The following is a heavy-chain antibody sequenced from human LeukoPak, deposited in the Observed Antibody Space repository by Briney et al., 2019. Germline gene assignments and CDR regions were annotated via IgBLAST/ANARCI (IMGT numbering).Heavy chain of an antibody. V-gene: IGHV1-69*05. CDR1: GGTFSSYA. D-gene: IGHD3-22*01. Sequence: SVKVSCKASGGTFSSYAISWVRQAPGQGLEWMGGIIPIFGTANYAQKFQGRVTITTDESTSTAYMELSSLRSEDTAVYYCARGPRVHYYDSSGYYYFDYWGQGILVTVSS. CDR3: ARGPRVHYYDSSGYYYFDY. CDR2: IIPIFGTA. J-gene: IGHJ4*02.